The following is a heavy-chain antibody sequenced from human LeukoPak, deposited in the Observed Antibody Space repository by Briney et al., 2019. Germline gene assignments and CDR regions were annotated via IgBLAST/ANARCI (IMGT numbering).Heavy chain of an antibody. CDR3: ARGTFFWSGYSKEIDS. V-gene: IGHV3-48*03. CDR1: GFTFSAHE. CDR2: ITSSGTTI. J-gene: IGHJ4*02. Sequence: GGSLGLSCAASGFTFSAHEMNWVRQAPGKGLEWISYITSSGTTIYYADSVKGRFTISRDNAKNSLYLQMNSLRAEDTAVYYCARGTFFWSGYSKEIDSWGQGTLVTVSS. D-gene: IGHD3-3*01.